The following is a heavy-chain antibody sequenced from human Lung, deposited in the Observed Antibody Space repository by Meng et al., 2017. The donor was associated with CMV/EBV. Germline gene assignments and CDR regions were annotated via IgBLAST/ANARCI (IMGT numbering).Heavy chain of an antibody. J-gene: IGHJ5*02. Sequence: XVSXKGSGYRFTSYWIGWVRQMPGKGLDWMGIIYPDDSDTRYSPSFQGQVTISADKSISTAYLQWRSLKASDTAIYYCARQLDTRTWDNWFDPWGQGXLVTVSS. CDR3: ARQLDTRTWDNWFDP. D-gene: IGHD2-2*01. CDR2: IYPDDSDT. V-gene: IGHV5-51*01. CDR1: GYRFTSYW.